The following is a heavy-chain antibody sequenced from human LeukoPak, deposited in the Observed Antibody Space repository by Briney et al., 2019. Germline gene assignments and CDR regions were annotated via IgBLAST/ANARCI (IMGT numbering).Heavy chain of an antibody. V-gene: IGHV3-30*18. CDR3: AKDQSGVGATTLDY. D-gene: IGHD1-26*01. Sequence: GGSLRLSCAAPGFTFSSYGMHWVRQAPGKGLEWVAVISYDGSNKYYADSVKGRFTISRDNSKNTLYLQMNSLRAEDTAVYYCAKDQSGVGATTLDYWGQGTLVTVSS. CDR2: ISYDGSNK. CDR1: GFTFSSYG. J-gene: IGHJ4*02.